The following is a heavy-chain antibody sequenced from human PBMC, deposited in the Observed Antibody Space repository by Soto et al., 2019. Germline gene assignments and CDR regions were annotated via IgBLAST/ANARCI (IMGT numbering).Heavy chain of an antibody. D-gene: IGHD2-2*02. CDR2: INPNSGGT. J-gene: IGHJ6*02. V-gene: IGHV1-2*02. Sequence: ASVKVSCKASGYTFSGYYKHWLRQAPGQGLEWMGWINPNSGGTNYAQKFQGRVTVTRDTPTSTAYMELSRLTSDDTAVYYCARSLTEGYCTITGCYTRPLYGMDVWGQGTTVTVSS. CDR1: GYTFSGYY. CDR3: ARSLTEGYCTITGCYTRPLYGMDV.